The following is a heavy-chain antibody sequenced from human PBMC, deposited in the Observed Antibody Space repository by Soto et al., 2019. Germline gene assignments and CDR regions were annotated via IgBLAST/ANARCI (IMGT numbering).Heavy chain of an antibody. CDR1: GYTFTNYP. D-gene: IGHD6-6*01. Sequence: QVQLVQSGAEVKKPGASGKVSCQSSGYTFTNYPMHWVRQAPGHRLEWMGWINAGNGNTKFSQKFQGRVTTTRDTSASTAYMERSSLRSEDTAVYYCASTITARRGRVYWGQGTLVTVSS. CDR3: ASTITARRGRVY. CDR2: INAGNGNT. J-gene: IGHJ4*02. V-gene: IGHV1-3*01.